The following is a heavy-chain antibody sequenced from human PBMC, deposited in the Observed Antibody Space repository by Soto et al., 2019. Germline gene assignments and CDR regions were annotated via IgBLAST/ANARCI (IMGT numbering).Heavy chain of an antibody. CDR1: GGSISSGDYY. V-gene: IGHV4-30-4*01. Sequence: SETLSLTCTVSGGSISSGDYYWSWIRQPPGKGLEWIGYIYYSGSTYYNPSLKSRVTISVDTSKNQFSLKLSSVTAADTAVYYCARVPYYYDSSGYYHNWFDPWGQGTLVTSPQ. D-gene: IGHD3-22*01. CDR2: IYYSGST. J-gene: IGHJ5*02. CDR3: ARVPYYYDSSGYYHNWFDP.